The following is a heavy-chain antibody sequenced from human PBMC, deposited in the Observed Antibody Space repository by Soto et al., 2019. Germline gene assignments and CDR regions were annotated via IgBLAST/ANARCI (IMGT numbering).Heavy chain of an antibody. J-gene: IGHJ5*02. D-gene: IGHD3-10*01. Sequence: SETLSLTCTVSGGSISSYYWSWVRQPPGKGLEWIGYIYYSGSTNYNPSLKSRVTISVDTSKNQFSLKLSSVTAADTAVYYCARVFGAVARRADWFDPWGQGTLVTVSS. CDR2: IYYSGST. CDR1: GGSISSYY. CDR3: ARVFGAVARRADWFDP. V-gene: IGHV4-59*01.